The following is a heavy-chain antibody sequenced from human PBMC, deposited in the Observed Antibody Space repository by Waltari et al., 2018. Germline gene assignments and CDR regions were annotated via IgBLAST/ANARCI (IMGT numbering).Heavy chain of an antibody. CDR3: ARTARIPGY. Sequence: QVHLQESSPGLVEPSETLSLTCTVSGDSITNDYWSWLRQPPGEGLEYIGYIFYTGITKYNPPLKGRVSISVDTSKNQLSLKLTSVTVADTAVYYCARTARIPGYWGQGILVTVSS. V-gene: IGHV4-59*01. J-gene: IGHJ4*02. CDR1: GDSITNDY. CDR2: IFYTGIT.